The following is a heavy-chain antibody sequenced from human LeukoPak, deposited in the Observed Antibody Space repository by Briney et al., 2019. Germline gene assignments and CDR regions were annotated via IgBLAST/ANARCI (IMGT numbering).Heavy chain of an antibody. CDR2: IGTAGDT. CDR3: VRGTGYSAYDYDSDY. V-gene: IGHV3-13*04. D-gene: IGHD5-12*01. CDR1: GFTFSSYD. J-gene: IGHJ4*02. Sequence: GSLRLSCAASGFTFSSYDMHWVRQPTGKGLEWVSAIGTAGDTYYPGSVKGRFTISRENAKNSLYLQMNSLRAGDTAVYYCVRGTGYSAYDYDSDYWGQGTLVTVSS.